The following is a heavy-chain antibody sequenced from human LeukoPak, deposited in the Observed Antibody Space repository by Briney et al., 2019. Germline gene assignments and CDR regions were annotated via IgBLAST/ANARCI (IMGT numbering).Heavy chain of an antibody. CDR3: APHRFGEPYFEY. V-gene: IGHV4-61*08. J-gene: IGHJ4*02. D-gene: IGHD3-10*01. CDR2: VYKTGHT. Sequence: PSETLSLTCTVSGGSISSGDYSWSWIRQPPGKGLEWIGFVYKTGHTNYNPSLKSRVAISLGGSKSQVSLRLTSVTAADTAVYYCAPHRFGEPYFEYWGRGTLVSVSS. CDR1: GGSISSGDYS.